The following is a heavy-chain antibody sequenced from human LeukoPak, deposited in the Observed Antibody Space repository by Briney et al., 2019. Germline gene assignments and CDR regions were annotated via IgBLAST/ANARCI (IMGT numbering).Heavy chain of an antibody. CDR3: ARDQGCSSTSCHSLFFHY. J-gene: IGHJ4*02. CDR1: GFTFSTYG. Sequence: GGSLRLPCSASGFTFSTYGMHWVRQAPGKGLEWVALIWYDGSNKYYADSVKGRFTISRDNSKNTLYLQMNSLRAEDTAVYYCARDQGCSSTSCHSLFFHYWGQGILVTVSS. D-gene: IGHD2-2*01. CDR2: IWYDGSNK. V-gene: IGHV3-33*08.